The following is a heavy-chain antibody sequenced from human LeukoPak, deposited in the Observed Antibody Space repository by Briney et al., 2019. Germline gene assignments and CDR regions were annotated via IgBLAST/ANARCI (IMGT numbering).Heavy chain of an antibody. CDR1: GFTFSSYG. J-gene: IGHJ2*01. Sequence: GRSLRLSCAASGFTFSSYGMHWVRQAPGKGLEWVAVISYDGSNKGYADSVKGRFTLSRDNSKNTLYLHMNSLRAEDTAVYYCATRQWLHWYFDLWGRGTLVTVSS. CDR3: ATRQWLHWYFDL. D-gene: IGHD3-22*01. V-gene: IGHV3-30*03. CDR2: ISYDGSNK.